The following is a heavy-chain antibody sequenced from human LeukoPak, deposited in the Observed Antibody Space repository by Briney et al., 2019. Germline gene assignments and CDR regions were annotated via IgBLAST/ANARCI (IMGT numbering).Heavy chain of an antibody. V-gene: IGHV4-4*02. CDR2: ISLSGST. CDR3: ASRWVLTGEPY. Sequence: SETLSLTCAVSGDSISSSNWWTWVRQTPGKGLEWIGEISLSGSTNYNPSLKSRVTISIDKSNNQFSLKLSSVTAADTAAYYCASRWVLTGEPYWGQGTLVTVSS. J-gene: IGHJ4*02. CDR1: GDSISSSNW. D-gene: IGHD7-27*01.